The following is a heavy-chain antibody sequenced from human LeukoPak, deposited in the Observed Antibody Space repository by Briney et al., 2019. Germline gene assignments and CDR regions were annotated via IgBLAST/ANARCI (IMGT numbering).Heavy chain of an antibody. D-gene: IGHD2-21*02. J-gene: IGHJ3*01. CDR3: ASRVRVTAMTPYDAFDV. Sequence: PGGSLRLSCAAYGFFFSDYYMTWIRQAPWKGLEWLSSINNRGNTYYADSVKGRFTVSRDNAKNLLYLQMDTLRAEDTALYFCASRVRVTAMTPYDAFDVWGQGTMVTVSS. V-gene: IGHV3-11*04. CDR2: INNRGNT. CDR1: GFFFSDYY.